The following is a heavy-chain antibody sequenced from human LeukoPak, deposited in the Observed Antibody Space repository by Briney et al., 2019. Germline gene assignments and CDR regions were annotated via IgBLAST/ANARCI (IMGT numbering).Heavy chain of an antibody. D-gene: IGHD3-3*01. CDR2: IYYSGST. CDR3: ARALTILVDY. CDR1: GGSISSGGYY. J-gene: IGHJ4*02. V-gene: IGHV4-31*03. Sequence: ASQTLSLTCTVSGGSISSGGYYWSWIRQHPGKGLEWIGYIYYSGSTYYNPSLKSRVTISVDTSKNQFSLKLSSVTAADTAVYYCARALTILVDYWGQGTLVTVSS.